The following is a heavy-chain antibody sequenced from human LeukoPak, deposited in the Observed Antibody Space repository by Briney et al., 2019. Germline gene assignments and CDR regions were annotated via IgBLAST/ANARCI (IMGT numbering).Heavy chain of an antibody. D-gene: IGHD3-10*01. CDR1: GYSFTSYW. Sequence: GESLKISCKGSGYSFTSYWIGWVRQMPGKGLEWMGIIFPGDSDTRYSPSFQGQVTISVDKSINTAYLQWSGLKASDTAMYHCARSYGSGSFDAFDMWGQGTMVTVSS. J-gene: IGHJ3*02. CDR3: ARSYGSGSFDAFDM. CDR2: IFPGDSDT. V-gene: IGHV5-51*01.